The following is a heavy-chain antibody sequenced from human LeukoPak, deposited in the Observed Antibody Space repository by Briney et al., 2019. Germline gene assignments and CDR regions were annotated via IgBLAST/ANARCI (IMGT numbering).Heavy chain of an antibody. Sequence: SETLSLTCIVSGGSISSYYWSWIRQPAGKGLEWIGCIYTSGSTNYNPSLKSRVTMSVDTSKNQFSLKLSSVTAADTAVYYCARDHGTYYYDSSGYYGRRGFDYWGQGTLVTVSS. CDR2: IYTSGST. CDR1: GGSISSYY. J-gene: IGHJ4*02. D-gene: IGHD3-22*01. CDR3: ARDHGTYYYDSSGYYGRRGFDY. V-gene: IGHV4-4*07.